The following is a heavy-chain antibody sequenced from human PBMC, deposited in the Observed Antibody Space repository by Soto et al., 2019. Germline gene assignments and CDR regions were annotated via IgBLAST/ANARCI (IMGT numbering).Heavy chain of an antibody. Sequence: QVQLQESGPGLAKPSQTLSLTCTVSGGSISSGGYYWSWIRQHPGKGLEWIGYIYYSGSTYYNPSLKSRVTISVDTSKNQFSLKLSSVTAADTAVYYCARDLAAAGTGYYYGMDVWGQGTAVTVSS. D-gene: IGHD6-13*01. CDR2: IYYSGST. CDR1: GGSISSGGYY. CDR3: ARDLAAAGTGYYYGMDV. J-gene: IGHJ6*02. V-gene: IGHV4-31*03.